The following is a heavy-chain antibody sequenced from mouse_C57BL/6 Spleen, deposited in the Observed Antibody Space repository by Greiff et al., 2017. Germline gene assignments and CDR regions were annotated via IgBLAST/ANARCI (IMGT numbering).Heavy chain of an antibody. CDR2: IYPGDGDT. Sequence: QVQLQQSGPELVKPGASVKISCKASGYAFSSSWMNWVKQRPGKGLEWIGRIYPGDGDTNYNGKFKGKATLTADKASSTAYMQLSSLTSEDSAVYFCARSGGYWGQGTTLTVSS. J-gene: IGHJ2*01. V-gene: IGHV1-82*01. CDR1: GYAFSSSW. CDR3: ARSGGY. D-gene: IGHD3-1*01.